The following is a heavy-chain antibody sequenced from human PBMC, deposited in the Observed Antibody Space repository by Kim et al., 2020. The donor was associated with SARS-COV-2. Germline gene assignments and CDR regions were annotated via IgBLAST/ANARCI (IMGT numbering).Heavy chain of an antibody. CDR2: IYYSGST. D-gene: IGHD6-19*01. Sequence: SETLSLTCTVSGGSISSYYWSWIRQPPGKGLEWIGYIYYSGSTNYNPSLKSRVTISVDTSKNQFSLKLSSVTAADTAVYYCARGSYTQWLVYYYGMDVWGQGTTVTVSS. V-gene: IGHV4-59*01. J-gene: IGHJ6*02. CDR3: ARGSYTQWLVYYYGMDV. CDR1: GGSISSYY.